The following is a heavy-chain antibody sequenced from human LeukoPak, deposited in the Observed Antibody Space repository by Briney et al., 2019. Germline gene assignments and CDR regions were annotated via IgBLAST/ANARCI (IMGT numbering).Heavy chain of an antibody. D-gene: IGHD6-6*01. Sequence: PSETLSLTCAVYGGSFSGYYWSWIRQPPGKGLEWIGEINHSGSTNYNPSLKSRVTISVDTSKNQFSLKLSSVTAADTAVYYCARHRSGEYSSSSPTLPEDHFDYWGQGTLVTVSS. J-gene: IGHJ4*02. CDR2: INHSGST. V-gene: IGHV4-34*01. CDR1: GGSFSGYY. CDR3: ARHRSGEYSSSSPTLPEDHFDY.